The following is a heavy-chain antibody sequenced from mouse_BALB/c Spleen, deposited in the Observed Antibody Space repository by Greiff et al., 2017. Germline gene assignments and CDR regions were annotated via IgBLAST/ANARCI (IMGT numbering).Heavy chain of an antibody. D-gene: IGHD2-3*01. CDR1: GYSITSGYY. CDR3: ARGDDGYWYCDV. V-gene: IGHV3-6*02. J-gene: IGHJ1*01. CDR2: ISYDGSN. Sequence: EVKLMESGPGLVKPSQSLSLTCSVTGYSITSGYYWNWIRQFPGNKLEWMGYISYDGSNNYNPSLKNRISITRDTSKNQFFLKLNSVTTEDTATYYCARGDDGYWYCDVWGAGTTVTVSS.